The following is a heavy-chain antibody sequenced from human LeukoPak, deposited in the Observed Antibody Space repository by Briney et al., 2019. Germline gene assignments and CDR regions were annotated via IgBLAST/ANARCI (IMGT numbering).Heavy chain of an antibody. CDR3: ARHFWTAAATDY. J-gene: IGHJ4*02. Sequence: PSETLSLTCTVSGGSISSSSSYWGWIRQPPGKGLEWIGSIYYSGSTYYNPSLKSRVTISVDTSKNQFSLKLSSVTAADTAVYYCARHFWTAAATDYWGQGTLVTVSS. CDR1: GGSISSSSSY. CDR2: IYYSGST. V-gene: IGHV4-39*01. D-gene: IGHD6-13*01.